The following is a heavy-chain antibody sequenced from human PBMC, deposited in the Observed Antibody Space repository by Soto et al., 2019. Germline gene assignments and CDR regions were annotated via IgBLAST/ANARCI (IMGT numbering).Heavy chain of an antibody. V-gene: IGHV3-33*01. D-gene: IGHD3-10*01. CDR1: GFTFSSYG. J-gene: IGHJ6*03. CDR3: ARDRHYYGSGSYYLRPTSYYYYYMDV. Sequence: QVQLVESGGGVVQPGRSLRLSCAASGFTFSSYGMHWVRQAPGKGLEWVAVIWYDGSNKYYADSVKGRFTISRDNSKNTLYLQMNSLRAEDTAVYYCARDRHYYGSGSYYLRPTSYYYYYMDVWGKGTTVTVSS. CDR2: IWYDGSNK.